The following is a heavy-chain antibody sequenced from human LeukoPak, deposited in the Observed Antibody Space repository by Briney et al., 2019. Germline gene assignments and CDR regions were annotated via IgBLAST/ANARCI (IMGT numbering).Heavy chain of an antibody. CDR1: GFTFDNYA. CDR2: IAWNSGNT. CDR3: AKDMNSYGSGSSYNPWGSFDS. J-gene: IGHJ4*02. V-gene: IGHV3-9*01. D-gene: IGHD3-10*01. Sequence: GGSLRLSCAASGFTFDNYAMHWVRQAPGKGLEWVSGIAWNSGNTGFADSVKGRFTISRDNAENSLYLQTNSLTPEDTAFYFCAKDMNSYGSGSSYNPWGSFDSWGQGTLVTVSS.